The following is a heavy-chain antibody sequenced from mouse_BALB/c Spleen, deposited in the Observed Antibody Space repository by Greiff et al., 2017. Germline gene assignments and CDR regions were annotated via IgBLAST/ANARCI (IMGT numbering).Heavy chain of an antibody. CDR3: ARSLMITTPYFDY. CDR1: GYSFTDYI. Sequence: EVQLQQTGPELVKPGASVKISCKASGYSFTDYIMLWVKQSHGKSLEWIGNINPYYGSTSYNLKFKGKATLTVDKSSSTAYMQLNSLTSEDSAVYYCARSLMITTPYFDYWGQGTTLTVSS. V-gene: IGHV1-39*01. CDR2: INPYYGST. J-gene: IGHJ2*01. D-gene: IGHD2-4*01.